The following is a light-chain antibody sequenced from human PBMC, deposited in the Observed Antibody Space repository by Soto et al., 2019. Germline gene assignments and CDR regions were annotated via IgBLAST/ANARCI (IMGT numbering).Light chain of an antibody. J-gene: IGKJ2*01. CDR1: QSISRY. CDR3: QQSYSTPRLFT. Sequence: DIPMTQSPSSLSASVGDRVTITCRASQSISRYLHWYQQKPGKAPKLLIYAASSLQSGVPSRFSGSGSGTDFTLTISSLQPEDSATYYCQQSYSTPRLFTFGQGTNLEI. V-gene: IGKV1-39*01. CDR2: AAS.